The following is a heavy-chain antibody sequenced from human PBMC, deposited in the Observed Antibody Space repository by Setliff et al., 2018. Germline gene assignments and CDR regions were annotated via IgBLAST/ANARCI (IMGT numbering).Heavy chain of an antibody. V-gene: IGHV3-7*03. CDR3: VRDSPYCVNGVCRGY. Sequence: ASVKVSCKTSGYAFITFGMSWVRQAPGTGLEWLANIKQDGSEKFYVDSVKGRFTISRDNAKNSLYLQMNNLRAEDTAVYYCVRDSPYCVNGVCRGYWGQGTQVTVSS. CDR2: IKQDGSEK. CDR1: GYAFITFG. D-gene: IGHD2-21*01. J-gene: IGHJ4*02.